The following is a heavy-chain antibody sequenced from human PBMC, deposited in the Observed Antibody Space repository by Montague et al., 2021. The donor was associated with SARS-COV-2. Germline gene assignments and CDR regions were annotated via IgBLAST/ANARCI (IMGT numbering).Heavy chain of an antibody. CDR1: GFTFTDYF. CDR3: VRDIHTSSREGVDV. D-gene: IGHD6-13*01. Sequence: SLRLSCAASGFTFTDYFMFWSRQAPGKGLEWISYISASGTDIYYADSVKGRFTISRDNAKNSLYLQMNSLRAEDTAVYYCVRDIHTSSREGVDVWGQGTTVTVSS. V-gene: IGHV3-11*01. J-gene: IGHJ6*02. CDR2: ISASGTDI.